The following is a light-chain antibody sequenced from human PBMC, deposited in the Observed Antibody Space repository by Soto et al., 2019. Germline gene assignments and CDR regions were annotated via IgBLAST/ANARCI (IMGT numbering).Light chain of an antibody. CDR2: GAS. V-gene: IGKV1-16*02. J-gene: IGKJ1*01. CDR1: QDINNY. CDR3: QQYHSYPPS. Sequence: DIQMTQSPSSLSASVGDRVTITCRASQDINNYLAWFQQKPGKAPKSLIYGASTLQPGVPSKFSGRASGTDFTLTINSLQPEDFATYYCQQYHSYPPSFGQGTKVEI.